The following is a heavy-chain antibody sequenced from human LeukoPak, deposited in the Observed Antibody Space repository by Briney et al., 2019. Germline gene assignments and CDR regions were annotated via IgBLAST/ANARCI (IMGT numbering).Heavy chain of an antibody. CDR1: GGSISSSNW. Sequence: PSEALSLTCAVSGGSISSSNWWSWVRQPPGQGLEWIGEIYHSGSTNYNPSLKSRVTISVDKSKNQFSLKLSSVTAADTAVYYCARSALEDYYDSSGYEHYFDYWGQGTLVTVSS. V-gene: IGHV4-4*02. CDR3: ARSALEDYYDSSGYEHYFDY. D-gene: IGHD3-22*01. CDR2: IYHSGST. J-gene: IGHJ4*02.